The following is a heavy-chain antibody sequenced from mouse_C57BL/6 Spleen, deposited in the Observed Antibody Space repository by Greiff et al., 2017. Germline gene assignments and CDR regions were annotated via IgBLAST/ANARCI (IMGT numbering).Heavy chain of an antibody. V-gene: IGHV3-6*01. CDR2: ISYDGSN. CDR1: GYSITSGYY. D-gene: IGHD2-3*01. Sequence: EVKLQESGPGLVKPSQSLSLTCSVTGYSITSGYYWNWIRQFPGNKLEWMGYISYDGSNNYNPSLKNRISITRDTSKNQFFLKLNSVTTEDTATYYCARVGYDGYYGLDYWGQGTTLTVSS. CDR3: ARVGYDGYYGLDY. J-gene: IGHJ2*01.